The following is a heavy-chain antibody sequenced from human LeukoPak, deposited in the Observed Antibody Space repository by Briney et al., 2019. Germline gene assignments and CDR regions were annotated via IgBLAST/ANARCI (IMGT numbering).Heavy chain of an antibody. Sequence: GGSLRLSCAASGFTFSSYAMSWVRQAPGKGLEWVSTISGSGGSTYYADSVEGRFTISRDNSKNTLYLQMNSLRVEDTAVYYCARRGGVGDSPRYFDYWGQGALVTVSS. CDR1: GFTFSSYA. CDR3: ARRGGVGDSPRYFDY. D-gene: IGHD2-8*01. V-gene: IGHV3-23*01. CDR2: ISGSGGST. J-gene: IGHJ4*02.